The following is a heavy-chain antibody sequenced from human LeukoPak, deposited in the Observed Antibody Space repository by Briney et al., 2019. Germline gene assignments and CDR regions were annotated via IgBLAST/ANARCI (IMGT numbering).Heavy chain of an antibody. CDR1: GYTFTGYY. V-gene: IGHV1-2*02. Sequence: ASVKVSCKASGYTFTGYYMHWVRQAPGQGLEWMGWINPNSGGTNYAQKFQGRVTMTRDTSISTAYMELSRLRPDDTAVYYCARDKKDIVATIDYWGQGTLVTVSS. CDR2: INPNSGGT. CDR3: ARDKKDIVATIDY. D-gene: IGHD5-12*01. J-gene: IGHJ4*02.